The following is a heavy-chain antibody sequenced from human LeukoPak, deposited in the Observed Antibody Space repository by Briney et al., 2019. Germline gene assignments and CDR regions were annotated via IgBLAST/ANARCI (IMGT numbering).Heavy chain of an antibody. J-gene: IGHJ4*02. D-gene: IGHD3-22*01. V-gene: IGHV4-31*03. CDR1: GGSISSGGYY. Sequence: SQTLSLTCTVSGGSISSGGYYWSWIRQHPGKGLEWIGYIYYSGSTYYNPSLKSRVTISVDTSKNQFPLKLSSVTAADTAVYYCARGGAHYYDSSGYYYLFGYWGQGTLVTVSS. CDR2: IYYSGST. CDR3: ARGGAHYYDSSGYYYLFGY.